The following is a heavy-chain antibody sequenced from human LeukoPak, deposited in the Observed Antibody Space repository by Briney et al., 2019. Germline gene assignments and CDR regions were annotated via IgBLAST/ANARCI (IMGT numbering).Heavy chain of an antibody. J-gene: IGHJ4*02. Sequence: PSETLSLTCTVSGGSISSGCYYWSWIRQPPGKGLEWIGYIYHSGSTYYNPSLKSRVTISVDRSKNQFSLKLSSVTAADTAVYYCASLDFWSGYFVGGDYWGQGTLVTVSS. CDR2: IYHSGST. CDR3: ASLDFWSGYFVGGDY. CDR1: GGSISSGCYY. V-gene: IGHV4-30-2*01. D-gene: IGHD3-3*01.